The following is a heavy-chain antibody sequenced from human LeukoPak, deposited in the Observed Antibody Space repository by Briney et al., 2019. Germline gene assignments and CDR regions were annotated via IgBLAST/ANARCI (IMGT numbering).Heavy chain of an antibody. CDR1: GFTFSSYG. CDR2: ISYDGSNK. V-gene: IGHV3-30*03. CDR3: ASGSWSYY. J-gene: IGHJ4*02. Sequence: PGGSLRLSCAASGFTFSSYGMHWVRQAPGKGLEWVAVISYDGSNKYYADSVKGRFTISRDNAKNSLYLQMNSLRAEDTAVYYCASGSWSYYWGQGTLVTVSS. D-gene: IGHD2-15*01.